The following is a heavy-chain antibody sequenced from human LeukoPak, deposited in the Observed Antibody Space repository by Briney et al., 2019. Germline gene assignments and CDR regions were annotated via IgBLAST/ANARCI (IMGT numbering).Heavy chain of an antibody. CDR3: ARAAYGIRHYYYYYMDV. V-gene: IGHV3-23*01. CDR1: GFTFSSYG. CDR2: ISGIGTSA. Sequence: GGSLRLSCAASGFTFSSYGMSWVRQAPGKGLEWVSSISGIGTSAYHADSVKGRFTVSRDSSTNTLYLQMNSLRAEDTAVYYCARAAYGIRHYYYYYMDVWGKGTTVTVSS. D-gene: IGHD4-17*01. J-gene: IGHJ6*03.